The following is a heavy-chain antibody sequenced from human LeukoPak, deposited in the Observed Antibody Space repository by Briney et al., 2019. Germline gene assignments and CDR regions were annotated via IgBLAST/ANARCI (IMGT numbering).Heavy chain of an antibody. CDR2: ITGSSSYI. V-gene: IGHV3-21*01. J-gene: IGHJ4*02. CDR3: ARGGSYDSVPDY. CDR1: GFTFSSYS. Sequence: GGSLRLSYAASGFTFSSYSMNWVRQAPGKGLEWVSLITGSSSYIYYADSVKGRFTISRDNAKNSLYLQMNSLRAEDTAVYYCARGGSYDSVPDYWGQGTLVTVSS. D-gene: IGHD3-16*01.